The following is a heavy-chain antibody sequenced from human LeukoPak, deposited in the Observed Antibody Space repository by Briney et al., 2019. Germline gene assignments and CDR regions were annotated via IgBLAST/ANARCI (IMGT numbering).Heavy chain of an antibody. V-gene: IGHV3-23*01. Sequence: GGSLRLSCAASGFTFSSYAMSWVRQAPGKGLEWVSAISGSGGSTYYADSVKGRFTISRDNSKNTLYLQMNSLRAEDTAVYYCAKDPTAYYYGSGGNYYFDYWGQGTLVTVSS. CDR3: AKDPTAYYYGSGGNYYFDY. CDR2: ISGSGGST. CDR1: GFTFSSYA. D-gene: IGHD3-10*01. J-gene: IGHJ4*02.